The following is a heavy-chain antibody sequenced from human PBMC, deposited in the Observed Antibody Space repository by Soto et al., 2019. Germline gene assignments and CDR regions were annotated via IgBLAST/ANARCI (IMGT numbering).Heavy chain of an antibody. V-gene: IGHV3-23*01. J-gene: IGHJ4*02. D-gene: IGHD6-19*01. Sequence: GGSLRLSCAASGFTFTNYAISWVRQAPGRGLEWVSSISSSAGNTYYADSVKGRFTISRDNSKDTLYLQINSLRAEDTAVYYCAKNKAVSGTGGYDYWGQGTLVTVSS. CDR3: AKNKAVSGTGGYDY. CDR2: ISSSAGNT. CDR1: GFTFTNYA.